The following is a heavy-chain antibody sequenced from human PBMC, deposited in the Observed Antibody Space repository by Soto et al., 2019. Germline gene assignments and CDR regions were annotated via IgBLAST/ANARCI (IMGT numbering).Heavy chain of an antibody. Sequence: GQSLKISCKVSVYSFAGSWIPWERQKPGKGLEWMGRIDPSDSQTYYSPSFRGHVTISVTKSITTVFLQWSSLRASDTAMYYCARQIYDSDTGPNFQYYFDSWGQGTPVTVSS. V-gene: IGHV5-10-1*01. CDR1: VYSFAGSW. D-gene: IGHD3-22*01. CDR2: IDPSDSQT. J-gene: IGHJ4*02. CDR3: ARQIYDSDTGPNFQYYFDS.